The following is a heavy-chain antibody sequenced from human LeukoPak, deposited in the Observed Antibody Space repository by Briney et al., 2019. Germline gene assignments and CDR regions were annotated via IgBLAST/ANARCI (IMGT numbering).Heavy chain of an antibody. D-gene: IGHD2-15*01. CDR1: GGSISSSSYY. Sequence: SETLSLTCTVSGGSISSSSYYWGWIRQPPGKGLEWIGSIYYSGSTYYNPSLKSRVTISVDTSKNQFSLKLSSVTAADTAVYYCARLGVGAFDIRGQGTMVTVSS. CDR3: ARLGVGAFDI. J-gene: IGHJ3*02. V-gene: IGHV4-39*01. CDR2: IYYSGST.